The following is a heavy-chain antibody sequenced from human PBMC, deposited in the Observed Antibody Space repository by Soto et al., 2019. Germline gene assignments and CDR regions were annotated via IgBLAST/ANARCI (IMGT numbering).Heavy chain of an antibody. V-gene: IGHV4-39*07. Sequence: PSETLSLTCDVSGGSIDNSHSFWGWVRQPPGRGLEFLGSVYYRGGTYYNKYPKSRVNVSVDTSKNQESLRVRSVNVDETALYYCVRVVQDDTRPTDVETWGQVIVVT. D-gene: IGHD2-15*01. CDR1: GGSIDNSHSF. CDR2: VYYRGGT. CDR3: VRVVQDDTRPTDVET. J-gene: IGHJ5*02.